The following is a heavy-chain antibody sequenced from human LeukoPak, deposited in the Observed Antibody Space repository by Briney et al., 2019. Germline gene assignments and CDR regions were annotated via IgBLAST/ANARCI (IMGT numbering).Heavy chain of an antibody. CDR2: IYYSGST. CDR1: GGSISSSSYY. V-gene: IGHV4-39*01. CDR3: ARLLSEPATAIADDWDYYFDY. J-gene: IGHJ4*02. Sequence: PSETLSLTCTVSGGSISSSSYYWGWIRQPPGKGLEWIGSIYYSGSTYYNPSLKSRVTISVDTSKNQFSLKLSSVTAADTAVYYCARLLSEPATAIADDWDYYFDYWGQGTLVTVSS. D-gene: IGHD1-14*01.